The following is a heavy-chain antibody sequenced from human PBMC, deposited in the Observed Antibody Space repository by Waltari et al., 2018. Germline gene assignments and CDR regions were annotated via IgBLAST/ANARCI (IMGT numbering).Heavy chain of an antibody. V-gene: IGHV3-7*04. CDR3: QRGDY. CDR1: GFTLCNFW. CDR2: INQDGSGE. J-gene: IGHJ4*02. Sequence: EVQLVESGGGLVQPGGSLRLSCAASGFTLCNFWMSWARQAPGKGLEWVANINQDGSGEYYVDSVKGRFTISRDNAKNSLYLQMNSLRAEDTAVYYCQRGDYWGQGTLVTVSS.